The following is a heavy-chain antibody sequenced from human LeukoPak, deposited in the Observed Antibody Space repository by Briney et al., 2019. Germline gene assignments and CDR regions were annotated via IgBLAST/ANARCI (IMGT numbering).Heavy chain of an antibody. CDR2: ISGSDGTS. J-gene: IGHJ5*02. CDR3: AQEGFSGAYDH. CDR1: GFTFNSFA. Sequence: PGGSLRLSCAASGFTFNSFAMNWVRQAPGKGLEWVSSISGSDGTSHYADFVKGRFTISRDNSKNTLYLQMNSLRAEDTAAYCCAQEGFSGAYDHWGQGTLVTVSS. D-gene: IGHD7-27*01. V-gene: IGHV3-23*01.